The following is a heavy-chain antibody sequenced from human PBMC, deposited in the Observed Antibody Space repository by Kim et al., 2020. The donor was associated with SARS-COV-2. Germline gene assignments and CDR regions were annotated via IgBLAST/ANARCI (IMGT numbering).Heavy chain of an antibody. CDR3: AGAVFGDNY. D-gene: IGHD3-10*02. CDR2: GSEG. V-gene: IGHV3-7*04. J-gene: IGHJ4*02. Sequence: GSEGYSVDPVKGRFTISRDNAKNSLYLQRNSLRVEDTAVYYCAGAVFGDNYWGQGTLVSVSS.